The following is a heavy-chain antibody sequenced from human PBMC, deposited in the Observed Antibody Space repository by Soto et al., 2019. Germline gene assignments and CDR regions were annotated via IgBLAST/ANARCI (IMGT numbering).Heavy chain of an antibody. J-gene: IGHJ6*02. D-gene: IGHD6-6*01. CDR3: ARTRSFTLGFYYDGMDV. CDR2: IYPGDSDT. CDR1: GYSFASYW. V-gene: IGHV5-51*01. Sequence: GESLKLSCQGSGYSFASYWIGCVLQMPGKDLEWMGIIYPGDSDTRYSPSFQGQVTISADKSLRTAYLQWTSLKASDTALYYCARTRSFTLGFYYDGMDVWGQGTTVTVSS.